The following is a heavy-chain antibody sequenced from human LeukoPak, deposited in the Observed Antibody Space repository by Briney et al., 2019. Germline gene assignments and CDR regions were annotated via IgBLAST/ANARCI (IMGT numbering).Heavy chain of an antibody. CDR2: IRYDGSNE. CDR3: ARDLISGYYTAYGMDV. Sequence: GGSLRLSCAASGFTFNIYAVQWVRQAPGKGLEWVAVIRYDGSNEYYADSVKGRFTISRDNSKNTLYLQMNSLRPEDTAVYYCARDLISGYYTAYGMDVWGQGTTVTVFS. V-gene: IGHV3-30-3*01. J-gene: IGHJ6*02. D-gene: IGHD3-22*01. CDR1: GFTFNIYA.